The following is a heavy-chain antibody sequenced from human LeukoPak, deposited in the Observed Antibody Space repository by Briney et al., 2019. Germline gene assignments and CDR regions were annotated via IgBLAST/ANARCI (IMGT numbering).Heavy chain of an antibody. D-gene: IGHD1-26*01. CDR3: ARARGSYSFDY. CDR2: ISTSSSTM. V-gene: IGHV3-48*04. J-gene: IGHJ4*02. CDR1: GFTFSSYA. Sequence: GGSLRLSCAASGFTFSSYAMSWVRQAPGKGLEWVSHISTSSSTMYYADSMKGRFTISRDNAKNSLYLQMNSLRVEDTAVYYCARARGSYSFDYWGQGTLVTVSS.